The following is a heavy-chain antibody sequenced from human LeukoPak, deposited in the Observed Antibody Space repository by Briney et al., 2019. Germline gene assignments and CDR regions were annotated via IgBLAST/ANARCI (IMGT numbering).Heavy chain of an antibody. V-gene: IGHV4-4*02. CDR3: ARGGADSRGYSDY. CDR2: IYHSGST. Sequence: PSETLSLTCAVSGGSISSSNWWSWVRQPPGKGLEWIGEIYHSGSTNYNPSLKSRVTISVDTSKNQFSLKLSSVTAADTAVYYCARGGADSRGYSDYWGQGTLVTVSS. CDR1: GGSISSSNW. D-gene: IGHD3-22*01. J-gene: IGHJ4*02.